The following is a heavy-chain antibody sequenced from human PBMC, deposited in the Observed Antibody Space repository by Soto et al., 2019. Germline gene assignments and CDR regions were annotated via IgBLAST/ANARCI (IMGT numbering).Heavy chain of an antibody. CDR2: IRNKANRYTT. V-gene: IGHV3-72*01. Sequence: EAQLVESGGGLVQPGGSLRLSCAASGFTFSDHYMDWVRQSPGKGLEWVGRIRNKANRYTTEYAASVKGRFTISRDDSRNSLYLQMNSLKTEDTAVYYCTREDPLAPGTLDYWGQGTLVTVSS. CDR3: TREDPLAPGTLDY. CDR1: GFTFSDHY. D-gene: IGHD6-13*01. J-gene: IGHJ4*01.